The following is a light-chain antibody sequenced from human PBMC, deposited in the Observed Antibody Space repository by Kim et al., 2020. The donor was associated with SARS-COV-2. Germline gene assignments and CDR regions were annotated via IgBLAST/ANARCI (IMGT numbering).Light chain of an antibody. CDR2: DVS. Sequence: QSALTQPASVSGSPGQSITLSCSGISSDVGDYNYVSWYQQHPGKAPKLMIYDVSYRPSGVSDRFSGSKSGNTASLTISGLQAEDEADYYCSSYTTRSTHYVFGSGTKVTVL. CDR3: SSYTTRSTHYV. CDR1: SSDVGDYNY. V-gene: IGLV2-14*03. J-gene: IGLJ1*01.